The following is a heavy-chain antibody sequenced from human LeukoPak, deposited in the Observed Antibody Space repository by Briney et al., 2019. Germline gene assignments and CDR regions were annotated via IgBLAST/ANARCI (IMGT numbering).Heavy chain of an antibody. CDR1: GFTFSSYS. CDR3: ARGFLEWATDAFDI. J-gene: IGHJ3*02. V-gene: IGHV3-21*01. D-gene: IGHD3-3*01. CDR2: ISSSSSYI. Sequence: GGSLRLSCAASGFTFSSYSMNWVRQAPGKGLEWVSSISSSSSYIYYADSVKGRFTISRDNAKNSLYLQMNSLRAEDTAVYYCARGFLEWATDAFDIWGQGTMVTVSS.